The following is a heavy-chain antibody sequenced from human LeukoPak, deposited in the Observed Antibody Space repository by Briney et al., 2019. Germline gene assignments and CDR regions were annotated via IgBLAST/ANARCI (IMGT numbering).Heavy chain of an antibody. CDR1: GGSIRSYY. CDR2: IYYSGST. Sequence: SETLSLTCTVSGGSIRSYYWSWIRQPPGKGLEWIGYIYYSGSTNYNPSLKSRVTISVDTSKNQLSLKLSSVTAADTAVYYCARVYYSSSYDYWYFDLWGRGTLVTVSS. CDR3: ARVYYSSSYDYWYFDL. V-gene: IGHV4-59*01. D-gene: IGHD6-13*01. J-gene: IGHJ2*01.